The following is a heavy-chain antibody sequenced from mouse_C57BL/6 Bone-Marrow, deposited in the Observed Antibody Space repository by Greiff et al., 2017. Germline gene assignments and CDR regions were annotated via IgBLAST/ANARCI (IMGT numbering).Heavy chain of an antibody. V-gene: IGHV1-52*01. D-gene: IGHD2-5*01. CDR3: AREGAYYSNYLYYFDY. J-gene: IGHJ2*01. CDR1: GYTFTSYW. Sequence: QVQLQQPGAELVRPGSSVKLSCKASGYTFTSYWMHWVKQRPIQGLEWIGNIDPSDSETHYNQKFKDKATLTVDKSSSTAYMQLSSLTSEDSAVYYCAREGAYYSNYLYYFDYWGQGTTLTVSS. CDR2: IDPSDSET.